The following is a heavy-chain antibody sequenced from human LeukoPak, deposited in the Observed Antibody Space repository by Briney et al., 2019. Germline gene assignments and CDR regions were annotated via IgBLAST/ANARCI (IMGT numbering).Heavy chain of an antibody. Sequence: TGGSLRLSCAASGFTLSSYEINWVRQAPGKGLEWVSYISSSGNTIYYADSVKGRFTISRDNAKNSQYLQMNSLRAEDTAVYYCARGHCSGGSCYFDYWGQGTLVTVSS. J-gene: IGHJ4*02. D-gene: IGHD2-15*01. CDR3: ARGHCSGGSCYFDY. CDR2: ISSSGNTI. CDR1: GFTLSSYE. V-gene: IGHV3-48*03.